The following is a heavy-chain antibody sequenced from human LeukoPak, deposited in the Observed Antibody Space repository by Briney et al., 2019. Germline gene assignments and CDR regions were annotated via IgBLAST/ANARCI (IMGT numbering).Heavy chain of an antibody. D-gene: IGHD3-10*01. Sequence: GGSLRLSCVASGFTLSSFWMHWVRQAAGKGLVWVSRINSDGSSTTYADSVKGRFTISRDNAKNTLYLQMNSLRAEDTAVYYCARDLLVRGVRFDPWGQGTQVTVSS. CDR1: GFTLSSFW. CDR3: ARDLLVRGVRFDP. J-gene: IGHJ5*02. V-gene: IGHV3-74*01. CDR2: INSDGSST.